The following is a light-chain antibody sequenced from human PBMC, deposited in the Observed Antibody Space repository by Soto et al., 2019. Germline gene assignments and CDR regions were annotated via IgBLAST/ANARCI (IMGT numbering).Light chain of an antibody. CDR2: AAS. CDR3: QQLHSYPRA. Sequence: DTQLTQSPSFLSASVGDRVTITCRASQDISNYLGWYQQRPGKAPKLLIYAASTLQSGVPSRFSGGRSGTEFTLTINSLQPEDFATYYCQQLHSYPRAFGQGTKVEIK. V-gene: IGKV1-9*01. CDR1: QDISNY. J-gene: IGKJ1*01.